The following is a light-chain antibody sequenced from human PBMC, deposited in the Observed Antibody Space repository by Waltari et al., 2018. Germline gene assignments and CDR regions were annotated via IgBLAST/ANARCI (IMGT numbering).Light chain of an antibody. Sequence: EVVMTQSPATLSVSPGERATLSCRASQSVSTNLAWSQQKPGQAPRLPIYGAAVRATDNPARFSGSGAGTEFTLTISSLQSEDFAVYYCHQYNDWPPTFGQGTTVEIK. CDR1: QSVSTN. CDR2: GAA. CDR3: HQYNDWPPT. V-gene: IGKV3D-15*01. J-gene: IGKJ1*01.